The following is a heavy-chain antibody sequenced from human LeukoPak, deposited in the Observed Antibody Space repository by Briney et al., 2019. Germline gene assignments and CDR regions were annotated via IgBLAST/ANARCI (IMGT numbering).Heavy chain of an antibody. V-gene: IGHV3-30*18. D-gene: IGHD6-19*01. J-gene: IGHJ4*02. CDR3: TKSAVAGLYYFDY. CDR2: ISYDGSNK. CDR1: GFTFSSYG. Sequence: GRSLRLSCAASGFTFSSYGMHWVRRAPGKGLEWVAVISYDGSNKYYADSVKGRFTISRDNSKNTLYLQMNSLRAEDTAVYYCTKSAVAGLYYFDYWGQGTLVTVSS.